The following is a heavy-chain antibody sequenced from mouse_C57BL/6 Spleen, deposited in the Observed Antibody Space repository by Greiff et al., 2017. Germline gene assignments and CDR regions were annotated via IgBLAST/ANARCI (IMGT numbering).Heavy chain of an antibody. V-gene: IGHV1-62-2*01. Sequence: VMLVESGAELVKPGASVKLSCKASGYTFTEYTIHWVKQRSGQGLERIGWFYPGSGSIKYNEKFKDKATLTADKSSSTVYMELSRLTSEDSAVYFCARHALYYGSSYGFAYWGQGTLVTVSA. CDR2: FYPGSGSI. CDR3: ARHALYYGSSYGFAY. J-gene: IGHJ3*01. D-gene: IGHD1-1*01. CDR1: GYTFTEYT.